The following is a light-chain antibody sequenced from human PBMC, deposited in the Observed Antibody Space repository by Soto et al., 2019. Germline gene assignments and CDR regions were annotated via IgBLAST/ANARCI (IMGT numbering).Light chain of an antibody. CDR2: LGS. V-gene: IGKV2-28*01. J-gene: IGKJ3*01. CDR3: MQSLQLPRT. Sequence: DPVMPQSPLSLPVTPGEPASISCRSSQSLLHSNGYNYLDWYLQKPGQSPQLLIYLGSNRASGVPDRFSGSGSGTDFTLKISRVEAEDVGVYYCMQSLQLPRTFGPGTKVDIK. CDR1: QSLLHSNGYNY.